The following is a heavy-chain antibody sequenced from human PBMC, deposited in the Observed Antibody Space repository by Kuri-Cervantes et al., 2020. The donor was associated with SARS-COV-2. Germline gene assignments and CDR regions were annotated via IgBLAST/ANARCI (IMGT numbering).Heavy chain of an antibody. V-gene: IGHV4-39*01. J-gene: IGHJ4*02. D-gene: IGHD3-16*01. CDR1: GGSVSSSSYY. Sequence: GSLRLSCTVSGGSVSSSSYYWGWIRQPPGKVLEWIGSIYYSGSTYYNPSLKSRVTISVDTTKNQLSLKLSSVTAADTAVYYCSTQSRGNYWGQGTLVTVSS. CDR2: IYYSGST. CDR3: STQSRGNY.